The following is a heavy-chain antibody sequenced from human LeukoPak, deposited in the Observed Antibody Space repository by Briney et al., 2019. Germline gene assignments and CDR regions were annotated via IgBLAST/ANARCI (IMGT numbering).Heavy chain of an antibody. CDR2: VNTNTGNP. D-gene: IGHD3-10*01. Sequence: ASVKVSCKASGYTFTSYAMNWVRQAPGQGLEWMGWVNTNTGNPTYAQGFTGRFVFSLDTSVSTAYLQISSLKAEDTAVYYCARDGGVTMVRGVIKGYYGMDVWAKGPRSPSP. CDR3: ARDGGVTMVRGVIKGYYGMDV. CDR1: GYTFTSYA. J-gene: IGHJ6*02. V-gene: IGHV7-4-1*02.